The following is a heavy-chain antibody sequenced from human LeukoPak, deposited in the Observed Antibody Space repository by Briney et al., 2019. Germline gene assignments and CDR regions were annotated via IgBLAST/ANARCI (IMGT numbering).Heavy chain of an antibody. V-gene: IGHV3-30*18. J-gene: IGHJ4*02. D-gene: IGHD2-21*01. CDR3: AKEFNRGLPDY. Sequence: GRSLRLSCAASGFTFSTYGMHWVRQAPGKGLEWVAVISYDGSNEYYADSVKGRFTISRDNSKNTLYLQMSSLRAEDTAVYYCAKEFNRGLPDYWGQGTLVTVPS. CDR1: GFTFSTYG. CDR2: ISYDGSNE.